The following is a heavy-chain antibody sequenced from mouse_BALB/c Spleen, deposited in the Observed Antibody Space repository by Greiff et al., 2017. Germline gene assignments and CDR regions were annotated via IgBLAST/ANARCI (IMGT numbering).Heavy chain of an antibody. J-gene: IGHJ4*01. CDR1: GFNIKDTY. CDR2: IDPANGNT. Sequence: VQLQQSGAELVKPGASVKLSCTASGFNIKDTYMHWVKQRPEQGLEWIGRIDPANGNTKYDPKFQGKATITADTSSNTAYLQLSSLTSEDTAVYYCARRYGKDAMDYWGQGTSVTVSS. CDR3: ARRYGKDAMDY. D-gene: IGHD2-10*02. V-gene: IGHV14-3*02.